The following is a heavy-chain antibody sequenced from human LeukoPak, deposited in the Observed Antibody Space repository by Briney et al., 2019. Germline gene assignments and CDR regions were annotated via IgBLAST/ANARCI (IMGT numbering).Heavy chain of an antibody. Sequence: SETLSLTCTVSGSSISSGGYYWSWIRQPPGKGLEWIGYIYHSGSTYYNPSLKSRVTISVDRSKNQFSLKLSSVTAADTAVYYCARDPPREGYCSSTSCSYWGQGTLVTVSS. CDR3: ARDPPREGYCSSTSCSY. D-gene: IGHD2-2*01. CDR1: GSSISSGGYY. J-gene: IGHJ4*02. V-gene: IGHV4-30-2*01. CDR2: IYHSGST.